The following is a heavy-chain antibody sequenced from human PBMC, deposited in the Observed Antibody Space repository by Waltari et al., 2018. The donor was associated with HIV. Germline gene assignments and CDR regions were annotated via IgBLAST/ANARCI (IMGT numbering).Heavy chain of an antibody. J-gene: IGHJ4*02. D-gene: IGHD2-2*01. CDR2: IVHTNGNT. Sequence: QVQLVQSGAALKKPGASVRLSCKTSGYSFSDYFIHWVRQATGQGLEWKGLIVHTNGNTNYPHKLQGKVTMTTDTSTITAYMWRRSLGSDDTAVYYLAREGAVVPAAYYWGQGTLVTVSS. V-gene: IGHV1-18*04. CDR1: GYSFSDYF. CDR3: AREGAVVPAAYY.